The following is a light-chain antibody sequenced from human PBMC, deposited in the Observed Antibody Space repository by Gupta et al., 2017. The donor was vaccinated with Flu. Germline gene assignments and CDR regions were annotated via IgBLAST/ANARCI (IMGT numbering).Light chain of an antibody. V-gene: IGLV2-23*01. J-gene: IGLJ1*01. CDR3: CSYAGSGTFYV. CDR1: SSDVGRYNL. CDR2: EGS. Sequence: QSALTQPASVSGSPGQSITISCTGTSSDVGRYNLVSWYRQHPGKAPKLMIYEGSKRHSGVANRFSGSKSGNTASLTISGLQAEEEADYYCCSYAGSGTFYVFGTGTKVTVL.